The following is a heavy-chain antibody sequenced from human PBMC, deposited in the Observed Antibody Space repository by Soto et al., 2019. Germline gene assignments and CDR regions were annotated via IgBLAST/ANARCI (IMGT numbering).Heavy chain of an antibody. CDR1: GGSISSYY. V-gene: IGHV4-59*01. CDR3: ESCSYDFWSGYPYYFVY. CDR2: IYYSGST. D-gene: IGHD3-3*01. Sequence: SETLSLTCTVSGGSISSYYWSWIRQPPGKGLEWIGYIYYSGSTNYNPSLKSRVTISVDTSKDQFSLKLSSVTAADTAVYYCESCSYDFWSGYPYYFVYWGQGTLVTVSS. J-gene: IGHJ4*02.